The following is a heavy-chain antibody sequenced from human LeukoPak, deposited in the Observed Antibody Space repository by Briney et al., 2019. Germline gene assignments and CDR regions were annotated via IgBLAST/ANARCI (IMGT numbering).Heavy chain of an antibody. CDR1: GGSISSGSYY. J-gene: IGHJ3*02. V-gene: IGHV4-61*02. CDR3: ARDKGGAVPSSHAFDI. Sequence: SQTLSLTCTVSGGSISSGSYYWSWIRQPAGKGLEWIGRIYTSGSTNYNPSLKGRVTISVDTSKNQFSLKLSSVTAADTAVFYCARDKGGAVPSSHAFDIWAKGQWSPSLQ. CDR2: IYTSGST. D-gene: IGHD6-19*01.